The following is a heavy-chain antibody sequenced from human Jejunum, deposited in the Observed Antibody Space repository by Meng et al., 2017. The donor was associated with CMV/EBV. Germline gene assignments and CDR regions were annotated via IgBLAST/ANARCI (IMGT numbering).Heavy chain of an antibody. CDR3: ARGGIFRGIDY. Sequence: QWQVQGSGPSLVKPSQTLSLTCTVSGDSISSGDYSWTWIRQSPGKGLEWIGYIYYNGNAYYNPSLQSRVSISVDTSKNEFSLNLNSVTAADTALYFCARGGIFRGIDYWGQGTLVTVSS. V-gene: IGHV4-30-4*08. CDR1: GDSISSGDYS. J-gene: IGHJ4*02. D-gene: IGHD3-10*01. CDR2: IYYNGNA.